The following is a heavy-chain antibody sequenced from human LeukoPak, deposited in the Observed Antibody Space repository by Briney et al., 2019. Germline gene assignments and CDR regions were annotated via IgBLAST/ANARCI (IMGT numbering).Heavy chain of an antibody. CDR2: IYYSGST. J-gene: IGHJ3*02. D-gene: IGHD6-19*01. Sequence: SETLSLTCTVSGGSISSYFWSWIRQPPGKGLEWIAYIYYSGSTKYNPSLKSRVTISVDTSKNQFSLKLTSVTAADTAVYYCARPYSSGWYGAFDIWGQGTMGTVSP. CDR3: ARPYSSGWYGAFDI. CDR1: GGSISSYF. V-gene: IGHV4-59*08.